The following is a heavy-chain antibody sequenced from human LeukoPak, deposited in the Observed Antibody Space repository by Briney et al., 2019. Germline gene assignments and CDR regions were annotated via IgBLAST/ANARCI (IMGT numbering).Heavy chain of an antibody. Sequence: GGSLRLSCAASGFTFSDYYMSWIRQAPGKGLEWVSYISSSSSYTNYADSVKGRFTISRDNAKNSLYLQMNSLRAEDTAVYYCARVGYYDSSGYRAFDYWGQGTLVTVSS. CDR2: ISSSSSYT. J-gene: IGHJ4*02. CDR3: ARVGYYDSSGYRAFDY. D-gene: IGHD3-22*01. V-gene: IGHV3-11*06. CDR1: GFTFSDYY.